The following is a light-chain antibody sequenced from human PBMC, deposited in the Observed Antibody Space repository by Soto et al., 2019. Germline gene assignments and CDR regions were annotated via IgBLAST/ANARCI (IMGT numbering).Light chain of an antibody. CDR2: SAS. CDR1: QSIAGY. J-gene: IGKJ5*01. Sequence: DLQMTQSPSSLSASVGARVTITCRASQSIAGYLSWYQQKPGKAPNFLIYSASTLQRGVPSRFGGSGSGTDFTLTITGLQPEDFATYYCQQSFTVPITFGQGTRLDI. V-gene: IGKV1-39*01. CDR3: QQSFTVPIT.